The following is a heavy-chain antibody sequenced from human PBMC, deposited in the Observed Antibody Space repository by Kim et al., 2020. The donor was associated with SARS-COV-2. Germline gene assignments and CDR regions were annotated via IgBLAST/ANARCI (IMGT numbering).Heavy chain of an antibody. V-gene: IGHV4-39*01. CDR3: VRQKITIFGGYRGRDDV. D-gene: IGHD3-3*01. CDR1: GDSISNMTFY. CDR2: IYFDETT. J-gene: IGHJ6*02. Sequence: SETLSLTCTVSGDSISNMTFYWAWIRQPPGKGLEWIGSIYFDETTYYNPSLKGRLTVSVDTSKNRFSLKLNSVIAGDTAMYFCVRQKITIFGGYRGRDDVWGQGTMVPVSS.